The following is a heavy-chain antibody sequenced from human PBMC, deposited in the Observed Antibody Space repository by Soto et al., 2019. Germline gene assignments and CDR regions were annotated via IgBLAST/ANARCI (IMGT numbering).Heavy chain of an antibody. CDR3: TRAYSGRLPRRADYYFAMDV. J-gene: IGHJ6*02. D-gene: IGHD2-15*01. CDR1: GFIFSMYW. Sequence: GGSLRLSCETSGFIFSMYWMHWVRQVPGKGPQWVARITDDGSTTYYAASVEGRFTISRDNAKNALYLQMTSLRADDTAVYYCTRAYSGRLPRRADYYFAMDVWGQGTTVTVSS. CDR2: ITDDGSTT. V-gene: IGHV3-74*01.